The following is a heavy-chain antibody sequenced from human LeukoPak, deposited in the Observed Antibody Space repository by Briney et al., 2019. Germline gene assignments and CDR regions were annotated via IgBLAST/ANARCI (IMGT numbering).Heavy chain of an antibody. CDR3: ARVTGSHAFDI. Sequence: PSETLSLTCTVSGYSISSGYYWGWIRQPPGKGLEWIGSIYHSGSTYYNPSLKSRVTISVDTSKNQFSLKLSSVTAVDTAVYYCARVTGSHAFDIWGQGTMVTVSS. J-gene: IGHJ3*02. CDR2: IYHSGST. CDR1: GYSISSGYY. V-gene: IGHV4-38-2*02. D-gene: IGHD1-1*01.